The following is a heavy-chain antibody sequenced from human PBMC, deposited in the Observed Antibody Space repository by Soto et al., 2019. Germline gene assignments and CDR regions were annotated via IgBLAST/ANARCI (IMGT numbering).Heavy chain of an antibody. CDR3: ARDQLRPGILYSLGVLLPEYGL. V-gene: IGHV3-33*01. CDR2: IWYDGSNK. Sequence: GGSLRLSCAASGFTFSSYGMHWVRQAPGKGLEWVAVIWYDGSNKYYADSVKGRFTISRDNSKNTLYLQMNSLRAEDTAVYYCARDQLRPGILYSLGVLLPEYGLWGQGTLVTVSS. D-gene: IGHD3-22*01. J-gene: IGHJ4*02. CDR1: GFTFSSYG.